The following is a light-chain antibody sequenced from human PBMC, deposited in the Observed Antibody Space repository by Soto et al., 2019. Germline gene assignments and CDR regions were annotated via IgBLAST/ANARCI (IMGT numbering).Light chain of an antibody. V-gene: IGKV1-27*01. J-gene: IGKJ1*01. CDR2: AAS. Sequence: DIQMTQSPSSLSASVGDRVTITCRASQDISNYLAWYQQKPGKVPKLLIYAASTLKSGVPSRFSGSGSGTDFTLTISSLQPEDVATYYWQRYNSAPRTFGQGTKVEIK. CDR3: QRYNSAPRT. CDR1: QDISNY.